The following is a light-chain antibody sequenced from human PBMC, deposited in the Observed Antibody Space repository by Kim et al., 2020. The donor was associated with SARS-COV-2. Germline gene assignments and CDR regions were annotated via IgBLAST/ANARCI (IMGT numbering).Light chain of an antibody. J-gene: IGLJ1*01. CDR3: SSFTASTLYV. Sequence: GQSITISCTGTSSEIGGYNFVSWYQQPPGRAPKLMIYDVSHRPSGVSNRFSGSKSGSTASLTISGLQAEDEADYYCSSFTASTLYVFGDGTKVTVL. CDR2: DVS. V-gene: IGLV2-14*03. CDR1: SSEIGGYNF.